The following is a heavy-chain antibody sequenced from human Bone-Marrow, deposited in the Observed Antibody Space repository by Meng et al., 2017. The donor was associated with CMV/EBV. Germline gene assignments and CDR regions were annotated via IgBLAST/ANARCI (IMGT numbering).Heavy chain of an antibody. CDR2: INTVGGNT. D-gene: IGHD2-8*02. Sequence: QVQLVQSGAEVKKPGASVKLSCKASGYTFINYHMHWVRQAPGQGLEWMGIINTVGGNTKYGQKFQGRITVTRDTSTSTVYMELSSLRSEDTAVYYCAREPQGGIGSGAYWGQGTLVTVSS. CDR3: AREPQGGIGSGAY. CDR1: GYTFINYH. V-gene: IGHV1-46*01. J-gene: IGHJ4*02.